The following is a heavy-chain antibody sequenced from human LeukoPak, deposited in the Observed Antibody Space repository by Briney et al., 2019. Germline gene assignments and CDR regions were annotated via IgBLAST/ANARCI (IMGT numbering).Heavy chain of an antibody. Sequence: SETLSLTCTVSGGSISSYYWSCIRQPPGKGLEWIGYIYYSGSTNYNPSLKSRVTISVDTSKNQFSLKLSSVTAADTAVYYCARGQWLVDYWGQGTLVTVSS. CDR2: IYYSGST. D-gene: IGHD6-19*01. V-gene: IGHV4-59*01. CDR3: ARGQWLVDY. J-gene: IGHJ4*02. CDR1: GGSISSYY.